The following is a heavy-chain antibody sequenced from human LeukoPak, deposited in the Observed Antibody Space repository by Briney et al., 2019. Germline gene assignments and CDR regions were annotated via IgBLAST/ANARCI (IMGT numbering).Heavy chain of an antibody. V-gene: IGHV4-59*01. D-gene: IGHD1-1*01. CDR2: IYYSGST. CDR3: ARGGWYKGYFQH. Sequence: SETLSLTCTVSGGSISSYYWSWIRQPPGKGLEWIGYIYYSGSTNYNPSLKSRVTISVDTSKNQFSLRLSSVTAADTAVYYCARGGWYKGYFQHWGQGTLVTVSS. J-gene: IGHJ1*01. CDR1: GGSISSYY.